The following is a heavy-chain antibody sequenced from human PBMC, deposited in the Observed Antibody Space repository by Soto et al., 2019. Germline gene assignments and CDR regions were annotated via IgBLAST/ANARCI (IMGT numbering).Heavy chain of an antibody. J-gene: IGHJ4*02. CDR1: GFTFSNYW. CDR3: ARDRCTSTSCFFDY. V-gene: IGHV3-7*01. CDR2: IKQDGSEK. D-gene: IGHD2-2*01. Sequence: GGSLRLSCAASGFTFSNYWMTWVRQAPGKGLEWVANIKQDGSEKYYVDSVKGRFTISRDNAKNSLYLQMNSLRAEDTAVYYCARDRCTSTSCFFDYWGQGNLVPVSS.